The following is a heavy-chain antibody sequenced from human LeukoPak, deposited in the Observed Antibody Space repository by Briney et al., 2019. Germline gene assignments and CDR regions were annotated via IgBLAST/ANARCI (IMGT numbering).Heavy chain of an antibody. D-gene: IGHD1-26*01. CDR3: ARATWDPNYYYYMDV. V-gene: IGHV3-43D*03. CDR1: GFTFDDYA. Sequence: GGSLRLSCAASGFTFDDYAMHWVRQAPGNGLEWVSLISWDGGSTYYADSVKGRFTISRDNAKNSLFLQMNSLRAEDTAVYFCARATWDPNYYYYMDVWGKGTTVTISS. J-gene: IGHJ6*03. CDR2: ISWDGGST.